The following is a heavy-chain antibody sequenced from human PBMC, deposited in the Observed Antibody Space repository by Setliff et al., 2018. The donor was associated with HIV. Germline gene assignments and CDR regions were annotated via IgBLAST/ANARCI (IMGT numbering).Heavy chain of an antibody. CDR3: VRQSGSWHAGSGAFDV. CDR2: IGTLADA. D-gene: IGHD1-26*01. J-gene: IGHJ3*01. CDR1: GFTFGRYD. V-gene: IGHV3-13*01. Sequence: LRLSCVPSGFTFGRYDMHWVRQPAGKGLEWVSAIGTLADAYYPDSVKGRFTMSRENAKASVYLQMNSLRDEDTAIYYCVRQSGSWHAGSGAFDVWGQGTVVTVSS.